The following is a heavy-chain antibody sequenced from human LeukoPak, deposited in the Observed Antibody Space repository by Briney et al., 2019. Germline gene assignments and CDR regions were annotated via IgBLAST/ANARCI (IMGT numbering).Heavy chain of an antibody. Sequence: PSETLSLTCAVYGGSFSGYYWSWIRQPPGKGLEWIGEINHSGSTNYNPSLKSRVTISVDTSKNQFSLKLSSVTAADTAVYYCATTENSYAPWPFDYWGQGTLVTVSS. CDR3: ATTENSYAPWPFDY. CDR2: INHSGST. J-gene: IGHJ4*02. V-gene: IGHV4-34*01. D-gene: IGHD5-18*01. CDR1: GGSFSGYY.